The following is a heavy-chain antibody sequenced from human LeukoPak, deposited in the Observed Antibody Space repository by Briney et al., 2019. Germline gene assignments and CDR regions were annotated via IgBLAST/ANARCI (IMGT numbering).Heavy chain of an antibody. J-gene: IGHJ4*02. CDR2: IYTSGST. Sequence: SETLSLTCTVSGGSISSYYWSWIRQPAGKGLEGIGRIYTSGSTDYNPSLKSRVTMSVDTSKNQFSLKLSSVTAADTAVYYCAREYTIFGVVTFDYWGQGTLVTVSS. D-gene: IGHD3-3*01. V-gene: IGHV4-4*07. CDR3: AREYTIFGVVTFDY. CDR1: GGSISSYY.